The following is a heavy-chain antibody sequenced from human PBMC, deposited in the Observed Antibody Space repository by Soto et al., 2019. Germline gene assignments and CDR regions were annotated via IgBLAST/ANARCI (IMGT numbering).Heavy chain of an antibody. CDR2: ISGSGGST. CDR1: GFTFSSYA. J-gene: IGHJ3*02. D-gene: IGHD3-22*01. CDR3: AKDVPSPAFFYDGSGEKAFDI. V-gene: IGHV3-23*01. Sequence: PGGSLRLSCAASGFTFSSYAMSWVRQAPGKGLEWVSAISGSGGSTYYADSVKGRFTISRDNSKNTLYLQMNSLRAEDTAVYYCAKDVPSPAFFYDGSGEKAFDIPDQGTMVSVSS.